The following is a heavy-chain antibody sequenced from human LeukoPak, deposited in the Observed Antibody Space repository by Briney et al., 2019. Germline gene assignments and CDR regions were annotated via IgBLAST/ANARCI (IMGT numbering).Heavy chain of an antibody. CDR2: ISGSGGST. V-gene: IGHV3-23*01. D-gene: IGHD5-18*01. J-gene: IGHJ6*02. CDR1: GFTFSSYA. Sequence: GRSLRLSCAASGFTFSSYAMSWVRQAPGKGLEWVSAISGSGGSTYYADSVKGRFTISRDNSKNTLYLQMNSLRAEDTAVYYCAKGGYSYGFGNYYYGMDVWGQGTTVTVSS. CDR3: AKGGYSYGFGNYYYGMDV.